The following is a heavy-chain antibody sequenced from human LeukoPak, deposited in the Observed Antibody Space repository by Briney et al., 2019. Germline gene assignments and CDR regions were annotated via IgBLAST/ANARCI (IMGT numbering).Heavy chain of an antibody. CDR2: THHSGGS. Sequence: SGTLSLTCAVSGDSVSYDNWWSWVRQPPGKGLEWIGETHHSGGSNYNPSLKSRVIVSVDKSKNQVSLSLTPVTAADTAVYYCARHHYFALAYWGQGTLVTVSS. CDR1: GDSVSYDNW. V-gene: IGHV4-4*02. D-gene: IGHD2-21*01. J-gene: IGHJ4*02. CDR3: ARHHYFALAY.